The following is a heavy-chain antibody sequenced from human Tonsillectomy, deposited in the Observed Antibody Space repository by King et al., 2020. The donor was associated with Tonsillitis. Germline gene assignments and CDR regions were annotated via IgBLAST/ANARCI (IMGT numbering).Heavy chain of an antibody. D-gene: IGHD4-17*01. CDR1: GGSIRNGGYY. CDR3: ARADVRSRLRLPHYGMDV. CDR2: IYYSGST. Sequence: QVQLQESGPGLVKPSQTLSLTCTVSGGSIRNGGYYWSWIRQHPGKGLEWIGYIYYSGSTYYNPSLKSRVTISVDTSKNQFSLKLSSVTAADTAVYYCARADVRSRLRLPHYGMDVWGQGTTVTVSS. J-gene: IGHJ6*02. V-gene: IGHV4-31*03.